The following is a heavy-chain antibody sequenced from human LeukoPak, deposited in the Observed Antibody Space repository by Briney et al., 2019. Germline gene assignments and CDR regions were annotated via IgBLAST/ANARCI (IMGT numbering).Heavy chain of an antibody. V-gene: IGHV3-23*01. D-gene: IGHD6-19*01. J-gene: IGHJ3*02. CDR1: NLAFSTYA. CDR2: ITGSGAGT. CDR3: ARGVDGNTAFDI. Sequence: PGGSLRLSCAASNLAFSTYAMTWVRQAPGKGLEWVSSITGSGAGTSYADSVKGRFTISRDNAKNSLYLQMNSLRAEDTAVYYCARGVDGNTAFDIWGQGTMVTVSS.